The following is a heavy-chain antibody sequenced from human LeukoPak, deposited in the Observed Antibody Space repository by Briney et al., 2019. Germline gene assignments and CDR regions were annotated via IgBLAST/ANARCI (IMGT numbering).Heavy chain of an antibody. CDR2: ITNNGVST. Sequence: PGGSLRLFCAASGFTFSSYAMHWVRQAPGKGLEYISAITNNGVSTYYANSVKGRFTISRDNSKNTLYLQMGSLRAEDMAVYYCARAQISGNYDYWGQGTLVTVSS. J-gene: IGHJ4*02. V-gene: IGHV3-64*01. CDR3: ARAQISGNYDY. D-gene: IGHD1-26*01. CDR1: GFTFSSYA.